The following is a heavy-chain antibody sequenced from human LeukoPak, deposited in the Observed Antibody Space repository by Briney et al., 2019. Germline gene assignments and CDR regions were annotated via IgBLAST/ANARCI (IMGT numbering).Heavy chain of an antibody. Sequence: PLVNLSCKLSVGSFSSFAISWVRQAPGQGLEWMGGIIPIFGTANYAQKLQGRVTMTTDTSTSTAYMELRRLRSEVTAMYYCSKDRWREGSSSFDNWGQGNLVTVSS. D-gene: IGHD6-6*01. CDR1: VGSFSSFA. CDR3: SKDRWREGSSSFDN. J-gene: IGHJ4*02. CDR2: IIPIFGTA. V-gene: IGHV1-69*05.